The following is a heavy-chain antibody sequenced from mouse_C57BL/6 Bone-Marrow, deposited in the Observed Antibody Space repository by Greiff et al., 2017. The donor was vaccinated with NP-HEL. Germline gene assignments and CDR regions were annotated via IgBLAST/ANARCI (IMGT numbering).Heavy chain of an antibody. CDR3: ARFFEYDDYFDY. D-gene: IGHD2-4*01. V-gene: IGHV1-81*01. CDR2: IYPRSGNT. CDR1: GYTFTSYG. Sequence: QVQLKESGAELARPGASVKLSCKASGYTFTSYGISWVKQRTGQGLEWIGEIYPRSGNTYYNEKFKGKATLTADKSSSTAYMELRSLTSEDSAVYFCARFFEYDDYFDYWGQGTTLTVSS. J-gene: IGHJ2*01.